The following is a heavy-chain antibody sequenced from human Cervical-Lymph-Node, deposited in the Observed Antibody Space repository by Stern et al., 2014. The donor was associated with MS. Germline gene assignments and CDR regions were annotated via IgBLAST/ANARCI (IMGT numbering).Heavy chain of an antibody. V-gene: IGHV3-30*04. CDR2: ISYDGSNK. CDR1: GFTFSSYA. CDR3: ARWGGNGFDY. Sequence: QVQLVQSGGGVVQPGRSLRLSCAASGFTFSSYAMHWVRQAPGKGLEWVAVISYDGSNKYYADSVKGRFTISRDNSKNTLYLQMNSLRAEDTAVYYCARWGGNGFDYWGQGTLVTVSS. J-gene: IGHJ4*02. D-gene: IGHD3-16*01.